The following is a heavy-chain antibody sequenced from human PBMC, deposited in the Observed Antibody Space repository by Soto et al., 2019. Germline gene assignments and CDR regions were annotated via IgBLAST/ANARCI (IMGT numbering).Heavy chain of an antibody. V-gene: IGHV4-30-2*01. CDR3: ARGYLAAAGYNWFDP. J-gene: IGHJ5*02. CDR2: IYHSGGT. CDR1: GGSINSGGYS. D-gene: IGHD6-13*01. Sequence: SETLSLTCAVSGGSINSGGYSWSWIRQPPGKGLEWIGYIYHSGGTYYNPSLESRVTISVDRSKNQFSLQLSSVTAADTAVYYCARGYLAAAGYNWFDPWGQGTLVTVSS.